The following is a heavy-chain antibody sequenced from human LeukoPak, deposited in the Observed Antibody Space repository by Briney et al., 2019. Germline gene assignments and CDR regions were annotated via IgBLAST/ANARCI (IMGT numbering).Heavy chain of an antibody. CDR2: IYHSGST. CDR3: ARLSVSSWISDY. D-gene: IGHD6-13*01. V-gene: IGHV4-4*02. J-gene: IGHJ4*02. Sequence: PSGTLSLTCAVSGGSISSSNWWSWVRQPPGKGLEWIGEIYHSGSTNYNPPLKSRVTISVDPSKNQFSLKLRSVTAADTTVYYCARLSVSSWISDYWGQGTLVTVSS. CDR1: GGSISSSNW.